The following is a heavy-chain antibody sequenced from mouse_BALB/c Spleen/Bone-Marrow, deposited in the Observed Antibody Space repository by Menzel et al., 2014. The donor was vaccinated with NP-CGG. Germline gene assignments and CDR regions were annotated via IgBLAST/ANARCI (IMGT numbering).Heavy chain of an antibody. CDR3: ARDYYDYYFDY. J-gene: IGHJ2*01. D-gene: IGHD2-4*01. Sequence: VQLQQPGPELVKPGASVKISCKASGYSFTGYFMSWVMQSHGKSLEWIGRINPYNGDTFYNQKFKGKATLTVDKSSSTAHMELRSLASEDSAVYYCARDYYDYYFDYWGQGTTLTVSS. V-gene: IGHV1-20*02. CDR1: GYSFTGYF. CDR2: INPYNGDT.